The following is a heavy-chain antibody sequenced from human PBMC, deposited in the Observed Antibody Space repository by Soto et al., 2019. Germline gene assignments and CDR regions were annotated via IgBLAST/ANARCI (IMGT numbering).Heavy chain of an antibody. CDR3: ARQNYDILTGPSSFDP. D-gene: IGHD3-9*01. J-gene: IGHJ5*02. V-gene: IGHV4-39*01. CDR1: GGSISSSSYY. Sequence: KTSETLSLTCTVSGGSISSSSYYWGWIRQPPGKGLEWIGSIYYSGSTYYNPSLKSRVTISVDTSKNQFSLKLSSVTAADTAVYYCARQNYDILTGPSSFDPWGQGTLVTVSS. CDR2: IYYSGST.